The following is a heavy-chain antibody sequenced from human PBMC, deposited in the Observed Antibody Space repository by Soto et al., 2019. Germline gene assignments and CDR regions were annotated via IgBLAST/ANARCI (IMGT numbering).Heavy chain of an antibody. Sequence: GGSLRLSCAASGFSFSKFAMHWVRQAPGKGLECVAVIWFDGSKRDYADSVKGRFTVSRDNSENTLSLQMNNLRADDTGVYYSPRAGDPSAYPVYFDSWGQGTVVTVSS. CDR1: GFSFSKFA. CDR2: IWFDGSKR. CDR3: PRAGDPSAYPVYFDS. V-gene: IGHV3-33*01. J-gene: IGHJ4*02. D-gene: IGHD3-16*01.